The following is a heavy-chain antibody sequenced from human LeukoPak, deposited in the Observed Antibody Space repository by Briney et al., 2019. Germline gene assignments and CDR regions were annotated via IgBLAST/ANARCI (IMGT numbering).Heavy chain of an antibody. CDR2: IYTSGST. D-gene: IGHD3-22*01. J-gene: IGHJ4*02. CDR3: ARRPYYYDSSGYRDY. CDR1: GGSISSYY. Sequence: SEALSLTCTVSGGSISSYYWSWIRQPAGKGLEWIGRIYTSGSTNYNPSLKSRVTMSVDTSKNQFSLKLSSVTAADTAVYYCARRPYYYDSSGYRDYWGQGTLVTVSS. V-gene: IGHV4-4*07.